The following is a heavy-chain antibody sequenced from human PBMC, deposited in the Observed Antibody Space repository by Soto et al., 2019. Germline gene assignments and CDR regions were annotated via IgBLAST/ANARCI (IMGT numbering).Heavy chain of an antibody. CDR2: ISTSGSRT. CDR1: GFTLSSYS. CDR3: AKPPNYYDSSGYYDY. J-gene: IGHJ4*02. Sequence: GGSLRLSCAASGFTLSSYSMNWVRQAPGKGLEWVSYISTSGSRTVYADSVKGRFTISRDNAKNTLYLQMNSLRAEDTAVYYCAKPPNYYDSSGYYDYWGQGTLVTVSS. D-gene: IGHD3-22*01. V-gene: IGHV3-48*04.